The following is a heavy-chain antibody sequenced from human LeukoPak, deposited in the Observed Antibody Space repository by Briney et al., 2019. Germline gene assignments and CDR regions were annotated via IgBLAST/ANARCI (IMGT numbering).Heavy chain of an antibody. CDR2: ISYDGSNK. J-gene: IGHJ4*02. CDR3: AREPDGYSSSWYSVGFDY. D-gene: IGHD6-13*01. CDR1: GFTFSSYA. V-gene: IGHV3-30-3*01. Sequence: QSGGSLRLSCAASGFTFSSYAMHWVRQAPGKGLEWVAVISYDGSNKYYADSVKGRFTISRDNSKNTLYLQMNSLRAEDTAVYYCAREPDGYSSSWYSVGFDYWGQGTLVTVSS.